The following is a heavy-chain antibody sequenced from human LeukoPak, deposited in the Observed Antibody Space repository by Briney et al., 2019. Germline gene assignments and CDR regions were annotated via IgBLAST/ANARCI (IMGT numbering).Heavy chain of an antibody. CDR1: GFTFSSYA. V-gene: IGHV3-30-3*01. J-gene: IGHJ4*02. Sequence: GGSLRLSCAASGFTFSSYAMHWVCQAPGKGLEWVAVISYDGSNKYYADSVKGRFTISRDNSKNTLYLQMNSLRAEDTAVYYCARFYGDYGYYFDYWGQGTLVTVSS. CDR3: ARFYGDYGYYFDY. D-gene: IGHD4-17*01. CDR2: ISYDGSNK.